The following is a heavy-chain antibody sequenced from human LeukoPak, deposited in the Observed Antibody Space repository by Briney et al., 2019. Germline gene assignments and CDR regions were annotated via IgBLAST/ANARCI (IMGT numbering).Heavy chain of an antibody. CDR3: AASYGGDAFDI. Sequence: GGSLRLSCAASGFTFSSYAMHWVRQAPGKGLEWVAVISYDGSNKYYADSVKGRFTISRDNSKNTLYLQMNSLRAEDTAVYYCAASYGGDAFDIWGQGTMVTVSS. J-gene: IGHJ3*02. CDR2: ISYDGSNK. V-gene: IGHV3-30-3*01. D-gene: IGHD4-17*01. CDR1: GFTFSSYA.